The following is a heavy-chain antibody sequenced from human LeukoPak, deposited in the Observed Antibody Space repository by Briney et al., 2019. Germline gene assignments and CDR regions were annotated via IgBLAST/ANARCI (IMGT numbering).Heavy chain of an antibody. CDR3: ARANYYDSSGVVDY. J-gene: IGHJ4*02. D-gene: IGHD3-22*01. Sequence: SGGSLRLSCAASGFTFTDYAIHWVRQAPGKGLEWVAVISYDGSNKYYADSVKGRFTISRDNSKNTLYLQMNSLRAEDTAVYYCARANYYDSSGVVDYWGQGTLVTVSS. CDR1: GFTFTDYA. V-gene: IGHV3-30*04. CDR2: ISYDGSNK.